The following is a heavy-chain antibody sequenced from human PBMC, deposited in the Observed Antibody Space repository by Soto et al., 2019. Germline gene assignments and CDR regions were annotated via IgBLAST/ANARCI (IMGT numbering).Heavy chain of an antibody. CDR1: GYIFTNFY. D-gene: IGHD6-6*01. CDR2: INPNGGST. CDR3: TRGLASGDY. V-gene: IGHV1-46*03. Sequence: QVQLVQPGAEVKKPGASVKFSCKASGYIFTNFYIHWVRQAPGQGLEWIGIINPNGGSTNYAQNFQGRVTMTRDTSTSTDYMDLSSLRSEDTAVYYCTRGLASGDYWGQGTRITVSS. J-gene: IGHJ4*02.